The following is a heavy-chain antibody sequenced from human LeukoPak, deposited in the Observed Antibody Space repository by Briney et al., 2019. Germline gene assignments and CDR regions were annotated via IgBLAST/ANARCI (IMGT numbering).Heavy chain of an antibody. Sequence: GGSLGLSCAASGFTFSSYSMNWVRQAPGKGLEWVSSISSSSSYIYYADSVQGRFTISRDNAKNSLYLQMNSLRAEDTAVYYCARDEYSSGYYNDYWGQGTLVTVSS. V-gene: IGHV3-21*01. CDR1: GFTFSSYS. J-gene: IGHJ4*02. CDR2: ISSSSSYI. D-gene: IGHD3-22*01. CDR3: ARDEYSSGYYNDY.